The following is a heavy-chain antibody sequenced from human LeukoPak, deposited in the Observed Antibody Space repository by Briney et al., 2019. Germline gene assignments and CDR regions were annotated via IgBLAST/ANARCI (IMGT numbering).Heavy chain of an antibody. J-gene: IGHJ4*02. D-gene: IGHD3-3*01. CDR3: ARVYYDYWSGSNYFDY. CDR1: GYTFTGYY. Sequence: ASVKVSCKASGYTFTGYYMHWVRQAPGQGLEWMGWINPNSGGTNYAQKFQGRVTMTRDTSISTAYMELSRLRSDDTAVYYCARVYYDYWSGSNYFDYGGQGTLVTVSS. V-gene: IGHV1-2*02. CDR2: INPNSGGT.